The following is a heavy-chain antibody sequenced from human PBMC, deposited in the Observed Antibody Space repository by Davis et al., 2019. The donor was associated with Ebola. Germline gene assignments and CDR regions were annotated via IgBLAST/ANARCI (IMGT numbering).Heavy chain of an antibody. D-gene: IGHD2-21*02. CDR3: ANCPVVTASYDYQNMDV. CDR1: GFPFSTYA. J-gene: IGHJ6*02. Sequence: PGGSLRLSCATSGFPFSTYALYCVRQAPGRGLEWVAGISGSGGSRNYAESVKGRFTISRDNSKNTLSLQMTSLRAEDTAVYLCANCPVVTASYDYQNMDVWGQGTTVTVSS. CDR2: ISGSGGSR. V-gene: IGHV3-23*01.